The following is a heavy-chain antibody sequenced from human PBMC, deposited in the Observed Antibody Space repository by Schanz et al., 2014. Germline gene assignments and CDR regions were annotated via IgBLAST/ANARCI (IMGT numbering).Heavy chain of an antibody. Sequence: EVRLVESGGGLVQPGGSLRLSCVASGFNFYTSAMTWVRQAPGKGLEWVSVISARGEVSKYSDSVKGRFTISRDNSKNTLYLQMNSLRAEDTAVYYCAKDQGSYGSGSYSYFDYWGQGTLATVSS. CDR2: ISARGEVS. D-gene: IGHD3-10*01. CDR3: AKDQGSYGSGSYSYFDY. V-gene: IGHV3-23*04. CDR1: GFNFYTSA. J-gene: IGHJ4*02.